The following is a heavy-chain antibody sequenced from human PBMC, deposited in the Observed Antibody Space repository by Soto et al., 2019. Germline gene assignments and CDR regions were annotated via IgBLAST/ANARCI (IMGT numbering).Heavy chain of an antibody. V-gene: IGHV3-33*01. CDR1: GFTSSSMA. CDR3: ARGHDILTGYYSPPFDY. CDR2: IWYDGGNK. J-gene: IGHJ4*02. D-gene: IGHD3-9*01. Sequence: QVQLVESGGAVVQLGGSLKLSFEGPGFTSSSMARNGFGKAQGKGLGGGQVIWYDGGNKYYADSVKGRFTISRDNSKNTLYLQMNSLRAEDTAVYYCARGHDILTGYYSPPFDYWGQGTLVTVSS.